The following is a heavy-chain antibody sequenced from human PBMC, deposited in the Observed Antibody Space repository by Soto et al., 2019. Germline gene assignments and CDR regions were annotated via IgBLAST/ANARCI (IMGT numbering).Heavy chain of an antibody. CDR1: GFTFSDYY. Sequence: GGSLRLSCAASGFTFSDYYMSWIRQAPGKWLEWVSYISSSSSYTNYADSVKGRFTISRDNAKNSPYLQMNSLRAEDTAVYYCARDRAYYDSSGYLNWFDPWGQGXLVTVYS. CDR2: ISSSSSYT. J-gene: IGHJ5*02. D-gene: IGHD3-22*01. V-gene: IGHV3-11*06. CDR3: ARDRAYYDSSGYLNWFDP.